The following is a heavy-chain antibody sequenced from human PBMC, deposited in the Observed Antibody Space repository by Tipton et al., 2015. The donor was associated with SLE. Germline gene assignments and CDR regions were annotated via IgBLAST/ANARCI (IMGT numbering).Heavy chain of an antibody. Sequence: TLSLTCAVYGGSFSGYYWSWIRQPPGKGLEWIGEINHSGSTNYNPSLKSRVTISVDTSKNQFSLKLSSVTAADTAVYYCARRGSSGCPGDYWGQGTLVTVSS. CDR2: INHSGST. J-gene: IGHJ4*02. CDR3: ARRGSSGCPGDY. D-gene: IGHD6-19*01. CDR1: GGSFSGYY. V-gene: IGHV4-34*01.